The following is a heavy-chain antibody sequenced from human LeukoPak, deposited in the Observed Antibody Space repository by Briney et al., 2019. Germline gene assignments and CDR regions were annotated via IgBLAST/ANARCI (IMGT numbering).Heavy chain of an antibody. CDR3: ARHHYDTSGYYYSLLN. J-gene: IGHJ4*02. D-gene: IGHD3-22*01. CDR2: FKSGGST. Sequence: PGGSLRLSCAASGFTVSSNYMSWVRQAPGKGLEWVSVFKSGGSTYYADSVKGRFTISRDNSKNTVYLQMNSLRAEDTAVYYCARHHYDTSGYYYSLLNWGQGTLVTVSS. V-gene: IGHV3-53*01. CDR1: GFTVSSNY.